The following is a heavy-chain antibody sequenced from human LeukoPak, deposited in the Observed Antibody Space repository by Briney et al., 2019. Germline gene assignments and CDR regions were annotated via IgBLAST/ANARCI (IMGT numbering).Heavy chain of an antibody. CDR1: GFNVRSNY. Sequence: PGGSLRLSCAASGFNVRSNYMTWIRQAPGKGLEWVSLIYGADAAYYAESVRGRFMISRDNLKNTLFPQMNSLRVEDTAVYYCVTSTGQQFIPYDYWGQGTHVTVSS. V-gene: IGHV3-66*02. D-gene: IGHD6-13*01. CDR3: VTSTGQQFIPYDY. J-gene: IGHJ4*02. CDR2: IYGADAA.